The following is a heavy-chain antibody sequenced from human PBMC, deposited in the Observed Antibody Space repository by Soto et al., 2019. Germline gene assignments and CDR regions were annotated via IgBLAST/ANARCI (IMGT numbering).Heavy chain of an antibody. CDR3: ARRRYCGGDCYSFDY. Sequence: QLQLQESGPGLVKPSETLSLTCTVSGGSISGSSSYWGWIRQPPGEWLEWIGTIYFSGITYYNPSLKSRVTISVDTSKNQFSLKLSSVTAGDTAVYYCARRRYCGGDCYSFDYWGQGTLVTVSS. V-gene: IGHV4-39*01. CDR2: IYFSGIT. J-gene: IGHJ4*02. CDR1: GGSISGSSSY. D-gene: IGHD2-21*02.